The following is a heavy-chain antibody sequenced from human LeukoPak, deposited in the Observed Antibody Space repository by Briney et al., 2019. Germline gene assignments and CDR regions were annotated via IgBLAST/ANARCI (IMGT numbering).Heavy chain of an antibody. D-gene: IGHD2-2*01. Sequence: GESLQISCKGSGYSFTISWIGWVRQMPGKGLGWMGIIYPGDSDTKYSPSFQGQVTISADKSISTAYLQWSSLKASDTAMYYCARPTDYCSSTTCPLDVWGQGTTVTVSS. J-gene: IGHJ6*02. V-gene: IGHV5-51*01. CDR3: ARPTDYCSSTTCPLDV. CDR1: GYSFTISW. CDR2: IYPGDSDT.